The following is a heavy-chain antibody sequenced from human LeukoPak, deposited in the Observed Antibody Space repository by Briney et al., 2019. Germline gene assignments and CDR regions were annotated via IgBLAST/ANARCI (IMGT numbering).Heavy chain of an antibody. CDR1: GGSISSRGYY. CDR3: ARQGAGGSDY. D-gene: IGHD2-8*02. Sequence: SETLSLTCTVSGGSISSRGYYWAWMRQPPGKGLEWIGSTSHSGSMYYNPSLKSRVNIAADTSKNQFSLKLTSVTAADTAVHYCARQGAGGSDYWGQGTLVTVSS. CDR2: TSHSGSM. V-gene: IGHV4-39*01. J-gene: IGHJ4*02.